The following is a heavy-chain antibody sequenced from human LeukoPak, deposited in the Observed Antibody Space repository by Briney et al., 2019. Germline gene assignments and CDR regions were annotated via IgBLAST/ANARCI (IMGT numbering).Heavy chain of an antibody. Sequence: SETLSLTCTVSGYSISSGYYWGWIRQSPGKGLEWVGSIYHSGSTYYNPSLKSRVTISVDTSKNQFSLKLSSVTAADTAVYYCARLRLWFGELLSPNFDYWGQGTLVTVSS. CDR3: ARLRLWFGELLSPNFDY. CDR2: IYHSGST. D-gene: IGHD3-10*01. V-gene: IGHV4-38-2*02. J-gene: IGHJ4*02. CDR1: GYSISSGYY.